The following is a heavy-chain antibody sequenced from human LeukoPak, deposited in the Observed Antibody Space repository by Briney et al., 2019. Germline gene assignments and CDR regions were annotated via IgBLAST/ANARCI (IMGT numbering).Heavy chain of an antibody. CDR2: IYYTGST. V-gene: IGHV4-31*03. Sequence: SQTLSLTCTVSDGSISSGNYYWSWIRQHPGKGLEWIGYIYYTGSTYFSPSLKSRVAISVDTSKSHFSLSLSSVTAADTAIHYCARGRGLEGFFDFWGQGTPVTVSS. J-gene: IGHJ4*02. D-gene: IGHD3-10*01. CDR3: ARGRGLEGFFDF. CDR1: DGSISSGNYY.